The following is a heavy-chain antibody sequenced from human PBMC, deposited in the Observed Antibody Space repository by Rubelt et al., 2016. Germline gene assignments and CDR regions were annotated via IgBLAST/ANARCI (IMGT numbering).Heavy chain of an antibody. J-gene: IGHJ4*02. CDR3: ARGSPNCSSTSCYLPNFDY. Sequence: QVQLQESGPGLVKPSETLSLTCTVSGGSISTYYWSWMRQPPGKGLEWIGFVHFTGSASYNPSLKSRVTILVEPSKNQFSLKLSSVTAADTAVYYCARGSPNCSSTSCYLPNFDYWGQGTLVTVSS. V-gene: IGHV4-59*12. CDR1: GGSISTYY. CDR2: VHFTGSA. D-gene: IGHD2-2*01.